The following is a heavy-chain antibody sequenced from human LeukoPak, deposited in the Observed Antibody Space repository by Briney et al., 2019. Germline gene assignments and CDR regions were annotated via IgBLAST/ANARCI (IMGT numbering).Heavy chain of an antibody. J-gene: IGHJ4*02. D-gene: IGHD3-9*01. Sequence: GGSLRLSCAPSGFTFSSYGMHWVRQAPAKGREWVAFIRYDGSNKYYADSVKGRFTISRDNSKNTLYMQMNNLRAEHTAVYYCAKARSFGAGARREYFDFWGQGTLVTVSS. V-gene: IGHV3-30*02. CDR3: AKARSFGAGARREYFDF. CDR1: GFTFSSYG. CDR2: IRYDGSNK.